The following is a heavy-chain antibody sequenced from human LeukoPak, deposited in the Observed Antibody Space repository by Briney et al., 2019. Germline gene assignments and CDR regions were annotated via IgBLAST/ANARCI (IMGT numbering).Heavy chain of an antibody. CDR2: ISSSSSYI. J-gene: IGHJ3*02. V-gene: IGHV3-21*01. CDR3: ARSSIDGYNLIDAFDM. Sequence: GGSLRLSCAASGFTFSSYSMNWVRQAPGKGLEWVSSISSSSSYIYSADSVKGRFTVSRDNAKNSLYLQMNSLRAEDTAVYYCARSSIDGYNLIDAFDMWGQGTMVTVSS. CDR1: GFTFSSYS. D-gene: IGHD5-24*01.